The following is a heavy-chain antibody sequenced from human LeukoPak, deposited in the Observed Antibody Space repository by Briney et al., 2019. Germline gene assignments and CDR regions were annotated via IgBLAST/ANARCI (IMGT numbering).Heavy chain of an antibody. J-gene: IGHJ3*01. Sequence: GGSLRLSRAASGFTFSSYGMHWVRQAPGKGLEWVAVIWYDGSNKYYADSVKGRFTISRDNSKNTLYLQMNSLRAEDTAVYYGGKDDGGDYCGGECGGVFDLGGQGKMVTFS. CDR1: GFTFSSYG. CDR3: GKDDGGDYCGGECGGVFDL. CDR2: IWYDGSNK. V-gene: IGHV3-33*06. D-gene: IGHD2-21*01.